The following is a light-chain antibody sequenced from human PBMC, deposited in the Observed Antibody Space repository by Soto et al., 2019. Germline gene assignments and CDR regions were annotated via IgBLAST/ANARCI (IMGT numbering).Light chain of an antibody. J-gene: IGKJ5*01. CDR2: GAS. CDR1: QSVRSN. Sequence: EIVLTQSPGTLSLSPGERATLSCRASQSVRSNLAWYQQKPGQAPRLLIYGASTRATGIPARFSGSGSGTEFTLTISSLQSEDFAVYYCQQYNNWPRTFGQGTRLEIK. V-gene: IGKV3-15*01. CDR3: QQYNNWPRT.